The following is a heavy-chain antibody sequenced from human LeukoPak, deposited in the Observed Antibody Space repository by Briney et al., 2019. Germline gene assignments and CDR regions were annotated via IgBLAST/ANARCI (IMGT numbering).Heavy chain of an antibody. CDR2: ISHSGST. D-gene: IGHD3-3*01. Sequence: SETLSLTCAVYGGSFSGYYWSWIRQPPGKGLEWIGEISHSGSTNYNPSLKSRVTISVDTSKNQFSLKLSSVTAADTAVYYCARGQVVVTIFGVVIRSWLDPWGQGTLVTVSS. V-gene: IGHV4-34*01. CDR3: ARGQVVVTIFGVVIRSWLDP. CDR1: GGSFSGYY. J-gene: IGHJ5*02.